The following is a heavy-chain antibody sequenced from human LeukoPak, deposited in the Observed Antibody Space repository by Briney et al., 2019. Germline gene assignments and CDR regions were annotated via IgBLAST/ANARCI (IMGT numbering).Heavy chain of an antibody. CDR3: ARVLIQFYYYYGMDV. V-gene: IGHV4-34*01. CDR2: INHSGST. CDR1: GGSFSGYY. D-gene: IGHD2-15*01. Sequence: NASETLSLTCAVYGGSFSGYYWSWIRQPPGKGLEWIGEINHSGSTNYNPSLKSRVTISVDTSKNQFSLKLSSVTAADTAVYYCARVLIQFYYYYGMDVWGQGNTVTVSS. J-gene: IGHJ6*02.